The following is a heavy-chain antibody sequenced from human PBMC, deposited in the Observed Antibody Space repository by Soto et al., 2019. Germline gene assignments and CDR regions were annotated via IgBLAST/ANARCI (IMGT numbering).Heavy chain of an antibody. CDR2: INVYSGKT. CDR3: PRVTPSGYNDY. V-gene: IGHV1-18*04. CDR1: GYIFAIYH. D-gene: IGHD5-12*01. J-gene: IGHJ4*02. Sequence: QVQLVQSGAEVKKPGASVRVSCKASGYIFAIYHISWVRQAPGQGLEWMGWINVYSGKTNYAQKVQGRVTRSTDTSTIEAYMEMRSLRAAGPAVYYCPRVTPSGYNDYRGQGTLVTVAS.